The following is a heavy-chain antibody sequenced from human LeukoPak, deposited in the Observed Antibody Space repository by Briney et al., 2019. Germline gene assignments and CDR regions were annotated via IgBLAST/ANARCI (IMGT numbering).Heavy chain of an antibody. D-gene: IGHD3-16*01. V-gene: IGHV3-11*04. CDR2: ISSSGSTT. Sequence: GGSLRLSCAASGFTFSDYYMSWIRQAPGKGLEWISYISSSGSTTVYADSVKGRFTISRDNAKNSLYLQMSSLRAEDTAVYYCAGEGGWRPFDYWGQGTLVTVSS. CDR3: AGEGGWRPFDY. CDR1: GFTFSDYY. J-gene: IGHJ4*02.